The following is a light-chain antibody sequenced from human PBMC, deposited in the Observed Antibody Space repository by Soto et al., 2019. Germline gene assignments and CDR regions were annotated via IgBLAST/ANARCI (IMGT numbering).Light chain of an antibody. CDR2: DVS. CDR3: GSYTSSSYV. J-gene: IGLJ1*01. CDR1: SSDIGAYNF. V-gene: IGLV2-14*03. Sequence: SELTRAGSGCGSPGQSSSITYTRTSSDIGAYNFVSWYQQHPAKAPKLMIFDVSNRPSGVSNRFSGSKSGNTASLTISGLQAEDEADYYCGSYTSSSYVFGTGTKVTVL.